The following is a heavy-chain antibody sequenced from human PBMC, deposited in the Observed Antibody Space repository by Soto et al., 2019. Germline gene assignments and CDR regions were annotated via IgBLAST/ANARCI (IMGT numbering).Heavy chain of an antibody. Sequence: QLQLQESGPGLVKSSETLSLTCIVSGGSISSSSYYWGWIRQPPGKGLEWIGSIYYSGSTYYNPSLKSRVTISVDTSKNQFSLRLSSVTAADTAVYYCARLQGLYNWNYKYYYYYYMDVWGKGTTVTVSS. J-gene: IGHJ6*03. CDR1: GGSISSSSYY. CDR3: ARLQGLYNWNYKYYYYYYMDV. V-gene: IGHV4-39*01. CDR2: IYYSGST. D-gene: IGHD1-7*01.